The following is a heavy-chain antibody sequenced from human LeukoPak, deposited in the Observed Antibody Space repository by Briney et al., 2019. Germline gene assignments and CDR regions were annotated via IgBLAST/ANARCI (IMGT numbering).Heavy chain of an antibody. D-gene: IGHD5-12*01. CDR1: GFTVSSNY. Sequence: GGSLRLSCAASGFTVSSNYMSWVRQAPGKGLEWVSAIYSGGSTYYADSVKGRFTISRDNSKNTLYLQMNSLRAADTAVYYCARDRSGYDYYYYYGMDVWGQGTTVTVSS. V-gene: IGHV3-66*01. CDR3: ARDRSGYDYYYYYGMDV. CDR2: IYSGGST. J-gene: IGHJ6*02.